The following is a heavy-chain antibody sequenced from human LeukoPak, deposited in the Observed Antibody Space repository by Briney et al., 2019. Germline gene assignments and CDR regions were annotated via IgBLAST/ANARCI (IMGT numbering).Heavy chain of an antibody. V-gene: IGHV1-8*03. CDR1: GYTFTSYD. CDR3: ARTLPGGVVDY. CDR2: MNPNSANT. Sequence: ASVKVSCKASGYTFTSYDINWVRQATGQGLEWMGRMNPNSANTGYVQKFQGRVTISRDTSKSTAYMELSSLRSGDTAVYYCARTLPGGVVDYWGQGTLVTVSS. J-gene: IGHJ4*02. D-gene: IGHD1-14*01.